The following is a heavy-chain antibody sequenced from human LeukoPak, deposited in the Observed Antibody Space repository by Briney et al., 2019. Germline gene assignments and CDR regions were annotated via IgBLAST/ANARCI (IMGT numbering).Heavy chain of an antibody. CDR1: GFTFSSYW. Sequence: GSLRLSCAASGFTFSSYWMSWVRQAPGKGLEWVANIKQDGSEKNYVDSVKGRFTISRDNAENSLYLQMNSLRVEDTAFYYCARDLAYSRLDYWGQGMLVTVSS. J-gene: IGHJ4*02. V-gene: IGHV3-7*01. CDR2: IKQDGSEK. D-gene: IGHD5-18*01. CDR3: ARDLAYSRLDY.